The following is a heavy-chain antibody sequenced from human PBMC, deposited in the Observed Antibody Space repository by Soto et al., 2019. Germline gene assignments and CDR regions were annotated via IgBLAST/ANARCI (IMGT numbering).Heavy chain of an antibody. V-gene: IGHV3-33*01. CDR2: IWYDGSNK. CDR3: ARDARGGSYYFDY. J-gene: IGHJ4*02. CDR1: GFTFSSYG. D-gene: IGHD2-15*01. Sequence: GGSLRLSCAASGFTFSSYGMHWVRQAPGKGLEWVAVIWYDGSNKYYADSVKGRFTISRDNSKNTLYLQMNSLRAEDTAVYYCARDARGGSYYFDYWGQGTLVTVSS.